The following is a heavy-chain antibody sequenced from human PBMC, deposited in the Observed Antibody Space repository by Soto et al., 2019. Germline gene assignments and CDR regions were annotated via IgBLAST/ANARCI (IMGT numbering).Heavy chain of an antibody. J-gene: IGHJ4*02. Sequence: EVQLLESGGGLVQPGGSLRLSCAASGFAFSTYVMNWVRQAPGKGLEWVSAISGSGSSTYYAGSMGGRFTVARDNSKNTLYLQMNSLRAEDTAVYYCAKDRWAVAGAFDYWGQGALVTVSS. CDR3: AKDRWAVAGAFDY. D-gene: IGHD6-19*01. CDR1: GFAFSTYV. V-gene: IGHV3-23*01. CDR2: ISGSGSST.